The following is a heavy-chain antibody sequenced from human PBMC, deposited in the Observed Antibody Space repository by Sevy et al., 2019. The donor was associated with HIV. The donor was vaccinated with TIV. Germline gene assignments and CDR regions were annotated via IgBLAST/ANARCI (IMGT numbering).Heavy chain of an antibody. CDR1: GFTVSSNY. J-gene: IGHJ6*03. Sequence: GGSLRLSCAASGFTVSSNYMSWVRQAPGKGLEWVSVIYSGGSTYYADSVKGRFTISRHNSKNTLYLQMNSLRAEDTAVYYCARENRWELGTYYYDYYMDVWGKGTTVTVSS. CDR3: ARENRWELGTYYYDYYMDV. V-gene: IGHV3-53*04. D-gene: IGHD1-26*01. CDR2: IYSGGST.